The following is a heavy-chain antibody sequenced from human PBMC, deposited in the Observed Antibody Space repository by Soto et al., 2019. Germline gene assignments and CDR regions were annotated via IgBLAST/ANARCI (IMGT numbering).Heavy chain of an antibody. J-gene: IGHJ5*02. CDR2: IKPDESEK. V-gene: IGHV3-7*01. CDR1: GFTFSDSG. D-gene: IGHD4-4*01. CDR3: VRGGSNYAS. Sequence: EVQLVESGGGLVQPGGSLRLSCTASGFTFSDSGMTWVPQAPGKGLEWVARIKPDESEKKYADSVKGRFSISRDNAKNSMYLQMDSLRGEDTAVYYCVRGGSNYASWGQGTLVTVSS.